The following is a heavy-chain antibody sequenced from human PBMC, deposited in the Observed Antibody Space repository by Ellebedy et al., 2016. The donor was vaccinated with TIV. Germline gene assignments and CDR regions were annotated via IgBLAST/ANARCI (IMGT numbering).Heavy chain of an antibody. V-gene: IGHV3-7*01. D-gene: IGHD4-17*01. J-gene: IGHJ5*02. CDR3: ARRASYGDYAVQVNSWFDP. CDR2: IRHEGDEQ. Sequence: GESLKISCIASGFNFRSYWMTLVRQAPGKGLEWVANIRHEGDEQYYVDSVKGRFTVSRDNAQNSLYLQMNSLRVEDTAVYYCARRASYGDYAVQVNSWFDPWGQGTLVTVSS. CDR1: GFNFRSYW.